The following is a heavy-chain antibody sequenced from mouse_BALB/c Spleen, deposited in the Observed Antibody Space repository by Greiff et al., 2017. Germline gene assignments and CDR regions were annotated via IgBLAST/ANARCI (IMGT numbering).Heavy chain of an antibody. CDR1: GFTFSSYA. V-gene: IGHV5-9-4*01. CDR2: ISSGGSYT. CDR3: AKITTVVPYYFDY. Sequence: VQLQQSGGGLVKPGGSLKLSCAASGFTFSSYAMSWVRQSPEKRLEWVAEISSGGSYTYYPDTVTGRFTISRDNAKNTLYLEMSSLRSEDTAMYYCAKITTVVPYYFDYWGQGTTLTVSS. J-gene: IGHJ2*01. D-gene: IGHD1-1*01.